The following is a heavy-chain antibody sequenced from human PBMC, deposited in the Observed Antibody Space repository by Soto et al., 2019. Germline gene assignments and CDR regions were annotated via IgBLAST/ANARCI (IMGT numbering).Heavy chain of an antibody. D-gene: IGHD2-2*01. CDR2: IRQDGSEK. V-gene: IGHV3-7*04. Sequence: GGSLRLSCVGSGFTFSSNWMTWVRQAPGKGLEWVGNIRQDGSEKNYVDSVKGRFTISRDNAKNSLYLQMNSLRAEDTAVYYCAREIVVARGASYFDYWGPGTLVTAPQ. CDR1: GFTFSSNW. J-gene: IGHJ4*02. CDR3: AREIVVARGASYFDY.